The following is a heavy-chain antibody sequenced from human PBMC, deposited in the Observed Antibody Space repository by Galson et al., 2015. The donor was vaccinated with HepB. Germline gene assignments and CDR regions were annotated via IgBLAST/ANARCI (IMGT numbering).Heavy chain of an antibody. CDR1: GFTFSSYW. J-gene: IGHJ4*02. CDR2: IKQGGSDK. D-gene: IGHD2-21*02. Sequence: SLRLSCAASGFTFSSYWMSWVRQAPGKGLEWVANIKQGGSDKYYVDSVKGRFTISRDNAENSLYLQMNSLRAEDTAVYYRARGTAFDSWGQGTLVTVSS. V-gene: IGHV3-7*01. CDR3: ARGTAFDS.